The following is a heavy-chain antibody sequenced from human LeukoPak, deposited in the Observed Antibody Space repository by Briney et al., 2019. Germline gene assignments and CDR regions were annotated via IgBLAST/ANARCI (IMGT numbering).Heavy chain of an antibody. CDR3: ANLRTGMATIR. D-gene: IGHD5-24*01. CDR1: GGSFSGYY. J-gene: IGHJ4*02. CDR2: INHSGST. Sequence: ASETLSLTCAVYGGSFSGYYWSWIRQPPGKGLEWNGEINHSGSTNYNPSLKSRVTISVDTSKNQFSLKLSSVTAADTAVYYCANLRTGMATIRWGQGTLVTVSS. V-gene: IGHV4-34*01.